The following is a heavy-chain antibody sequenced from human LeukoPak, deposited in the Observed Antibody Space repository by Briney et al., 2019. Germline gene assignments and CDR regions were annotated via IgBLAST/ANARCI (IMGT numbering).Heavy chain of an antibody. CDR2: ISSSSSYI. J-gene: IGHJ4*02. D-gene: IGHD6-13*01. Sequence: PGGSLRLSXAASGFTFSSYSMNWVSQAPGKGLEWVSSISSSSSYIYYADSVKGRFTISRDNAKNSLYLQMNSLRAEDTAVYYCAWQPYSSSSRWFDYWGQGTLVTVSS. V-gene: IGHV3-21*01. CDR3: AWQPYSSSSRWFDY. CDR1: GFTFSSYS.